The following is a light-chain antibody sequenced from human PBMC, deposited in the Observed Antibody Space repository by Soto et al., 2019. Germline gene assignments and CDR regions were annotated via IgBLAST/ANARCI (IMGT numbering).Light chain of an antibody. V-gene: IGLV1-51*01. CDR2: DNN. J-gene: IGLJ2*01. CDR3: GTWDSSLSAGV. CDR1: SSNIGNNY. Sequence: QSLLTQPPSVSATPGQKVTISCSGSSSNIGNNYVSWYQQFPGTAPKLLIYDNNKRPSGIPDRFSGSKSGTSATLGITGLQTGDEADYYCGTWDSSLSAGVFGGGTKVTV.